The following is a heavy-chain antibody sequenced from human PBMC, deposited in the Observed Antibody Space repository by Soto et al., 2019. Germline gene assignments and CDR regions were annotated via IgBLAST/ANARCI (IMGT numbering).Heavy chain of an antibody. J-gene: IGHJ6*02. CDR3: AKDPRSVVERSVYGMDV. CDR1: GFTFSTYG. V-gene: IGHV3-23*01. Sequence: GGSLRLSCAASGFTFSTYGMSWVRQAPGEGLEWVSAISGSGVSTYYADSVKGRFTISRDNSKNMLYLQMNSLRAEDTAVYYCAKDPRSVVERSVYGMDVWGQGTTVTVSS. D-gene: IGHD2-21*01. CDR2: ISGSGVST.